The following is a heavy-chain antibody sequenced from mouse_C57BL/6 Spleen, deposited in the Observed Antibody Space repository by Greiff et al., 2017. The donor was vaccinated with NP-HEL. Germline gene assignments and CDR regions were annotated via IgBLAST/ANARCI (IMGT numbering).Heavy chain of an antibody. Sequence: VQLQQSGAELVKPGASVKISCKASGYAFSSYWMNWVKQRPGKGLEWIGQIYPGDGDTNYNGKFKGKATLPAAKSYSTAYMQLRRLTSEDSAVYVCARGKDDDGYHYAMDDWGQGTSVTVSS. J-gene: IGHJ4*01. CDR2: IYPGDGDT. V-gene: IGHV1-80*01. CDR3: ARGKDDDGYHYAMDD. CDR1: GYAFSSYW. D-gene: IGHD2-3*01.